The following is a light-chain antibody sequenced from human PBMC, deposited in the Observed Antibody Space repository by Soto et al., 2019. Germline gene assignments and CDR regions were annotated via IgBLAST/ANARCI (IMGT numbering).Light chain of an antibody. CDR3: QQYGSSPGT. J-gene: IGKJ1*01. V-gene: IGKV3-20*01. CDR2: DTS. Sequence: IVLTQSPDTLSLSPGERATLSCRASQSVSSNYLAWYQQKLGQAPRLLIYDTSTRATGVPDRFSGSGSGTDFALTISRVEPEDFAIYFCQQYGSSPGTFGQGTKVDIK. CDR1: QSVSSNY.